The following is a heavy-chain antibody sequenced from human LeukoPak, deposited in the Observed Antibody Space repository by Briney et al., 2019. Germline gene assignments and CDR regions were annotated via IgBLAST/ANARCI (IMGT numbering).Heavy chain of an antibody. Sequence: GGSLRLSCAASGFTFSSYAMSWVRQAPGKGLEWVSAISGSGGSTYYADSVKGRFTISRDNSKNTLYLQMNSLRAEDTAVYYCAKDRIVVVPAAARGYFDYWGQGTLVTVSS. CDR3: AKDRIVVVPAAARGYFDY. V-gene: IGHV3-23*01. J-gene: IGHJ4*02. CDR1: GFTFSSYA. CDR2: ISGSGGST. D-gene: IGHD2-2*01.